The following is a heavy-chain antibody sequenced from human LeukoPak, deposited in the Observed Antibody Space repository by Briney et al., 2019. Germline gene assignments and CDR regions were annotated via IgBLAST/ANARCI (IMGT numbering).Heavy chain of an antibody. CDR2: IYTSGST. V-gene: IGHV4-4*07. J-gene: IGHJ6*03. CDR1: GGSISSYY. Sequence: PSETLSLTCTVSGGSISSYYWSWIRQPAGKGLEWIGRIYTSGSTNYNPSLKSRVTMSVDTSKNQFSLKLSSVTAADTAVYYCARVDGSSSRYYYYYMDVWGKGTTVTVSS. CDR3: ARVDGSSSRYYYYYMDV. D-gene: IGHD6-6*01.